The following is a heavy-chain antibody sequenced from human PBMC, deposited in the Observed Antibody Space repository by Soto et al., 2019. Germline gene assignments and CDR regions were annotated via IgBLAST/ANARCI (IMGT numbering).Heavy chain of an antibody. CDR1: GGSISSYY. CDR3: ARTYYYDSSGYSGHDAFDI. V-gene: IGHV4-59*01. Sequence: SETLSLTCTVSGGSISSYYWSWIRQPPGKGLEWIGYIYYSGSTNYNPSLKSRVTISVDTSKNQFSLKLSSVTAADTAVYYCARTYYYDSSGYSGHDAFDIWGQGTMVTVSS. D-gene: IGHD3-22*01. J-gene: IGHJ3*02. CDR2: IYYSGST.